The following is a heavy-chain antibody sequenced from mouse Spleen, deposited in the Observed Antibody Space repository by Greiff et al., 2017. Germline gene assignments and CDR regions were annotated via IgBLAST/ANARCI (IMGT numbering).Heavy chain of an antibody. J-gene: IGHJ4*01. V-gene: IGHV1-74*01. D-gene: IGHD2-1*01. CDR3: AIEGYGNVHYYAMDY. CDR1: GYTFTSYW. Sequence: QVQLQQPGAELVKPGASVKVSCKASGYTFTSYWMHWVKQRPGQGLEWIGSIHPSDSDTNYNQKFKGKATLTVDKSSSTAYMQLSSLTSEDSAVYYCAIEGYGNVHYYAMDYWGRGTSVTVSS. CDR2: IHPSDSDT.